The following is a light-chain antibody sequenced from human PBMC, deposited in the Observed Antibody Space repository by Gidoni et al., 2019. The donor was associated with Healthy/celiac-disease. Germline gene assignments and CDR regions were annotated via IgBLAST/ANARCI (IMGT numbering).Light chain of an antibody. CDR3: QQYDNLPLT. J-gene: IGKJ4*01. CDR2: DAS. Sequence: IQPTPSPSSLSASVGDRVTITCQASQDISNYLNWYQQKPGKAPKLLIYDASNLETGVPSRFSGSGSGTDFTFTISSLQPEDIATYYCQQYDNLPLTFGGGTKVEIK. V-gene: IGKV1-33*01. CDR1: QDISNY.